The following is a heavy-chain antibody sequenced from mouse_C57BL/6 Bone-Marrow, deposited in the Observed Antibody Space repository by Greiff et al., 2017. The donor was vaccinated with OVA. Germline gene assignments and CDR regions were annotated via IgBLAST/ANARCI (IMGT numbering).Heavy chain of an antibody. Sequence: QVQLQQPGAELVRPGSSVKLSCKASGYTFTSYWMHWVKQRPIQGLEWIGNIDPSDSETHYNQKFKYKATLTVDKSSSTAYMQLSSLTSEDSAVYYCARGSSGYVDYAMDYWGQGTSVTVSS. CDR3: ARGSSGYVDYAMDY. CDR2: IDPSDSET. D-gene: IGHD3-2*02. V-gene: IGHV1-52*01. J-gene: IGHJ4*01. CDR1: GYTFTSYW.